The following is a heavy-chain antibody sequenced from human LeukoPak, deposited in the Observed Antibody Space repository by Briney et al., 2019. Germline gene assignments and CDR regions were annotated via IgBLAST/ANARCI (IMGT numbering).Heavy chain of an antibody. CDR1: GFTFSSYS. CDR3: AREDYDDSSGYSSGLDV. V-gene: IGHV3-30*03. D-gene: IGHD3-22*01. J-gene: IGHJ6*02. CDR2: ISYDGRKK. Sequence: GSLRLSCAASGFTFSSYSMNWVRQAPGKGLEWVALISYDGRKKYYADSVKGRFTISRDNSKDTLFLQMNSLKTDDTAVYYCAREDYDDSSGYSSGLDVWGQGTTVTVSS.